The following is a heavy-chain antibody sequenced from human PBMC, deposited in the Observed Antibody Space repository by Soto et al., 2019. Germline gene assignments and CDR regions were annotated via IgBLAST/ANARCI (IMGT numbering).Heavy chain of an antibody. Sequence: PSETLSLTCTVSGDSISRNNKYWSWIRQPPGEGLEWIGFISYSGTTSYSPSLKSRVAISLDTSKNQFSLSLSSVTAADTAVYYCARGRGYSYGLDPWGQGTLVTVSS. CDR3: ARGRGYSYGLDP. J-gene: IGHJ5*02. V-gene: IGHV4-30-4*01. CDR2: ISYSGTT. D-gene: IGHD5-18*01. CDR1: GDSISRNNKY.